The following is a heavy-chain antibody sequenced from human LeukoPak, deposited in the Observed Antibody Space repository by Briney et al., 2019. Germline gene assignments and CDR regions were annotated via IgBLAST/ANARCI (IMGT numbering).Heavy chain of an antibody. Sequence: GGSLRLSCAASGFTFSRYWMHWVRQAPGKGLVWVSCIKSDGSSTSIADSAKGRFTISRGNAKNTVYLQMNSLRAEDTAVYYCARGGIQVSGIDEFDYWGQGTLVTVSS. CDR1: GFTFSRYW. V-gene: IGHV3-74*01. J-gene: IGHJ4*02. CDR2: IKSDGSST. CDR3: ARGGIQVSGIDEFDY. D-gene: IGHD6-19*01.